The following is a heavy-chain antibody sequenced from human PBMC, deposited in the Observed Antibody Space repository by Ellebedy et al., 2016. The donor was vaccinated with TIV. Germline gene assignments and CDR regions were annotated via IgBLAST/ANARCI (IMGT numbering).Heavy chain of an antibody. D-gene: IGHD1-1*01. CDR2: INHSGST. V-gene: IGHV4-34*01. CDR1: GGSFSGYY. J-gene: IGHJ3*02. CDR3: ARQGTGSTQWTFDI. Sequence: MPSETLSLTCAVYGGSFSGYYWSWIRQPPGKGLEWIGEINHSGSTNYNPSLKSRVTISVDTSKNQFSLKLSSVTAADTAVYYCARQGTGSTQWTFDIWGQGTVVTVSS.